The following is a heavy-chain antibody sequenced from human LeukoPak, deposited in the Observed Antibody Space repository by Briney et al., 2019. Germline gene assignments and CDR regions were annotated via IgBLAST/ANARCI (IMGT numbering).Heavy chain of an antibody. J-gene: IGHJ4*02. D-gene: IGHD1-26*01. CDR1: GFTFNNYG. Sequence: GRSLRLSCAASGFTFNNYGMHWVRQAPGKGLEWVTLISHDANNKYYSDSVKGRFTISRDNSKNTLFLQMNSLRPDDTAVYYCAKSHANSGTYHSFFDYWGQGTLVTVSS. CDR3: AKSHANSGTYHSFFDY. CDR2: ISHDANNK. V-gene: IGHV3-30*18.